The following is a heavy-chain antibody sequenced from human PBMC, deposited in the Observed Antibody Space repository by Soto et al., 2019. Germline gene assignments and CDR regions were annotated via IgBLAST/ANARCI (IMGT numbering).Heavy chain of an antibody. CDR2: ITSRGSSI. D-gene: IGHD6-6*01. J-gene: IGHJ4*02. CDR3: ARDKGQLVPADGY. CDR1: GFTFSDYY. Sequence: PAGSLRLSCAASGFTFSDYYMSWIRQAPGKGLEWVSYITSRGSSIYYADSVKGRFTISRDNAKNTLYLQMNSLRAEDTAVYYCARDKGQLVPADGYWGQGTLVTVSS. V-gene: IGHV3-11*01.